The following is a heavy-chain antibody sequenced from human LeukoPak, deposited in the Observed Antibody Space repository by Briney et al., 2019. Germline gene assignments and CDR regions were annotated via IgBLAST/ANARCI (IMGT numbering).Heavy chain of an antibody. CDR2: ISYDESNK. Sequence: LSCAASXXTXSSSGMHWXRQAPXKGXEWVAVISYDESNKYYADSVKGRFTISRDKSKNTLYLQMNSLRAEDTAVYYCAKDVSEWLAFDYWGQGTLVTVSS. V-gene: IGHV3-30*18. CDR1: XXTXSSSG. D-gene: IGHD6-19*01. CDR3: AKDVSEWLAFDY. J-gene: IGHJ4*02.